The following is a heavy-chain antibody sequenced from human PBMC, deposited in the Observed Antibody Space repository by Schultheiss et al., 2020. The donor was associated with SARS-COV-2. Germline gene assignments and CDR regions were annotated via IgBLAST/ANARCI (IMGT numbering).Heavy chain of an antibody. J-gene: IGHJ4*02. D-gene: IGHD4-17*01. CDR3: ARLYGDDDRDYFDY. Sequence: SETLSLTCTVSGGSISSGGYYWSWIRQHPGKGLEWIGSIYYSGSTNYNPSLKSRVTISVDTSKNQFSLKLSSVTAADTAVYYCARLYGDDDRDYFDYWGQGTLVTVSS. V-gene: IGHV4-39*07. CDR1: GGSISSGGYY. CDR2: IYYSGST.